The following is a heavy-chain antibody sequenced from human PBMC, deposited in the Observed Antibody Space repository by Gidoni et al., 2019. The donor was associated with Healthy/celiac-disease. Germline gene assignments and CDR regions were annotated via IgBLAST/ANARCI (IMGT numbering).Heavy chain of an antibody. CDR2: MNPNSGNT. CDR1: GYTFTSYD. Sequence: QVQLVQSGAEVKKPGASVKVSCKASGYTFTSYDINWLRQATGQGLEWMGWMNPNSGNTGYAQKFQGRVTMTRNTSISTAYMELSSLRSEDTAVYYCARGGTYYYDSSGPSPNNWFDPWGQGTLVTVSS. J-gene: IGHJ5*02. V-gene: IGHV1-8*01. CDR3: ARGGTYYYDSSGPSPNNWFDP. D-gene: IGHD3-22*01.